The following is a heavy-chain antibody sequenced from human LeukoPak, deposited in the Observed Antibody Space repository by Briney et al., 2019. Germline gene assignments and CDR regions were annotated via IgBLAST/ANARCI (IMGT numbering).Heavy chain of an antibody. CDR1: GYACTGYY. CDR3: ARGSVERQLAMDY. CDR2: INPNSGGT. V-gene: IGHV1-2*02. J-gene: IGHJ4*02. D-gene: IGHD6-6*01. Sequence: GASVKVSCKASGYACTGYYMHWVRQAPGQGLEWMGWINPNSGGTYYAQQFQGRVTMTRNTSISTAYMELSRLRSDDTAVYYCARGSVERQLAMDYWGQGTLVTVSS.